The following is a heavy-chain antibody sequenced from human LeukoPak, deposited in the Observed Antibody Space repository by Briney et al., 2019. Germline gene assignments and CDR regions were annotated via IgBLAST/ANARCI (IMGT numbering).Heavy chain of an antibody. J-gene: IGHJ4*02. CDR3: ARVYNWNDGPDD. Sequence: ASVKVSCKASGYTFTSYDINWVRQATGQGLEWMGWMNPNSGNTGYAQKFQGRVTMTRNTSISTAYMELSSLRSEDTAVYYCARVYNWNDGPDDWGQGTLVTVSS. V-gene: IGHV1-8*01. CDR2: MNPNSGNT. CDR1: GYTFTSYD. D-gene: IGHD1-20*01.